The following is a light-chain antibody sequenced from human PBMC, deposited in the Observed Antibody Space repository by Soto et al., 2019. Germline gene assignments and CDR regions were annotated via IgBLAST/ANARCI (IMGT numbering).Light chain of an antibody. CDR2: GAS. J-gene: IGKJ2*01. CDR3: QHYNNWPPYT. CDR1: PRISIN. V-gene: IGKV3-15*01. Sequence: EIVMTQSPATLSVSPGERATLSCRASPRISINLAWYQQKPGQAPRLLIYGASTRATGIPARFSGSGSETEFTLTISSLQSEDSAVYYCQHYNNWPPYTFGQGTQLEIK.